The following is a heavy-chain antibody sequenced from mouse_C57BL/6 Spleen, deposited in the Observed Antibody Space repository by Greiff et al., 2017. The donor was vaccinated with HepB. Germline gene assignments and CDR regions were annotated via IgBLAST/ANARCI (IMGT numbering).Heavy chain of an antibody. Sequence: QVQLQQPGAELVRPGSSVKLSCKASGYTFTSYWMHWVKQRPIQGLEWIGNIDPSDSETHYNQKFKDKATLTVDKSSSTAYMQLSSLTSEDSAVYYCARWDYYGSSIDDWGQGTTRTVSS. CDR2: IDPSDSET. CDR3: ARWDYYGSSIDD. V-gene: IGHV1-52*01. D-gene: IGHD1-1*01. J-gene: IGHJ2*01. CDR1: GYTFTSYW.